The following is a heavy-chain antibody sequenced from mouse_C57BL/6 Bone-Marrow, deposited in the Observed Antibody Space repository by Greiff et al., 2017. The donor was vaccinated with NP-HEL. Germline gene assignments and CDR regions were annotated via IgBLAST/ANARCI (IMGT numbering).Heavy chain of an antibody. CDR2: ISDGGSYT. CDR3: AREGVYYDYPAWFAY. V-gene: IGHV5-4*01. CDR1: GFTFSSYA. Sequence: VQLKESGGGLVKPGGSLKLSCAASGFTFSSYAMSWVRQTPEKRLEWVATISDGGSYTYYPDNVKGRFTISRDNAKNNLYLQMSHLKSEDTAMYYCAREGVYYDYPAWFAYWGQGTLVTVSA. D-gene: IGHD2-4*01. J-gene: IGHJ3*01.